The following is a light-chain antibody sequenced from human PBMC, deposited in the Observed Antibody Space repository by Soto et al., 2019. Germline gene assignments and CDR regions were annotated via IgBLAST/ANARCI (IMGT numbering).Light chain of an antibody. CDR3: SSYAGSNFWV. J-gene: IGLJ3*02. CDR2: EVS. V-gene: IGLV2-8*01. Sequence: QSALTQPPSASGSPGQSVTISCTGTSSDVGGYDYVSWYQQHPGKAPKVIIYEVSKRPSGVPDRFSGSESGNTASLTVSGLQAEDEADYYCSSYAGSNFWVFGGGTKVTVL. CDR1: SSDVGGYDY.